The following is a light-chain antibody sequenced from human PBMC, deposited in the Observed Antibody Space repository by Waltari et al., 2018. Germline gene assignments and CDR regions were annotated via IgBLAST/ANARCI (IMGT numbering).Light chain of an antibody. Sequence: QSALTQPASVSGSPGQSITISCTGRSPDIGGYDSVSWYRQAPGKAPKLIIPKVNKRPSGVSDRFSGSKSGNTASLTISGLQAEDEAHYFCNSYTSRSTMIFGGGTTLTV. V-gene: IGLV2-14*01. CDR1: SPDIGGYDS. J-gene: IGLJ2*01. CDR3: NSYTSRSTMI. CDR2: KVN.